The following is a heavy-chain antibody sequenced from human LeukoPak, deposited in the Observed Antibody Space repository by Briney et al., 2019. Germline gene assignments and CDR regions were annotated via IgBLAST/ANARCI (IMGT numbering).Heavy chain of an antibody. CDR2: VSAYSGTT. D-gene: IGHD1-7*01. V-gene: IGHV1-18*01. Sequence: ASVKVSCKASGYTFTHSGINWVRQAPGQGLEWMGWVSAYSGTTNYAQKFHGRVIMTTDTSTTTAYMELRGLRSDDTAVYYCARGGSNWNYQYYFDHWGQGTLVTVSS. CDR3: ARGGSNWNYQYYFDH. CDR1: GYTFTHSG. J-gene: IGHJ4*02.